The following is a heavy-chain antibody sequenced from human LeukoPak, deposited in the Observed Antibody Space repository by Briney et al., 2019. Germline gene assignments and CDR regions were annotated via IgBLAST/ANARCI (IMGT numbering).Heavy chain of an antibody. CDR2: IIPIFGTA. Sequence: SVKVSCKASGGTFTSYAISWVRQARGQGLEWMGGIIPIFGTANYAQKFQGRVTITADESTSTAYMELSSLRSEDTAVYYCARVGYGGNSVWGQGTLVTVSS. J-gene: IGHJ4*02. V-gene: IGHV1-69*13. CDR3: ARVGYGGNSV. CDR1: GGTFTSYA. D-gene: IGHD4-23*01.